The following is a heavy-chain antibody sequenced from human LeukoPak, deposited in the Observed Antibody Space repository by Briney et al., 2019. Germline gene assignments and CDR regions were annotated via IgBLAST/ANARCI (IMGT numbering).Heavy chain of an antibody. V-gene: IGHV4-38-2*02. J-gene: IGHJ5*02. CDR1: GYSISSGYY. CDR2: IYHSGST. Sequence: PSETLSLTCTVSGYSISSGYYWGWIRPPPGKGLEWIGSIYHSGSTYYNSSLKSRVTISVDTSKNQFSLKLSSVTAADTAVYYCARRGVRGVITKSPGFDPWGQGTLVTVSS. D-gene: IGHD3-10*01. CDR3: ARRGVRGVITKSPGFDP.